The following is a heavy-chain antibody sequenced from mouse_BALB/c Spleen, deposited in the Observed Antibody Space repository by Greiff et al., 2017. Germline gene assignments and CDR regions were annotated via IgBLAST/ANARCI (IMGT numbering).Heavy chain of an antibody. CDR1: GFTFSSFG. D-gene: IGHD2-3*01. V-gene: IGHV5-17*02. CDR2: ISSGSSTI. CDR3: ARFEGYGAMDY. J-gene: IGHJ4*01. Sequence: EVKVVESGGGLVQPGGSRKLSCAASGFTFSSFGMHWVRQAPEKGLEWVAYISSGSSTIYYADTVKGRFTISRDNPKNTLFLQMTSLRSEDTAMYYCARFEGYGAMDYWGQGTSVTVSS.